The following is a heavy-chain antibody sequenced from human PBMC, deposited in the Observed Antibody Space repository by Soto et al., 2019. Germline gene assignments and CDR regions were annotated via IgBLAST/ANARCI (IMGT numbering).Heavy chain of an antibody. CDR1: GLTETNSY. D-gene: IGHD3-10*01. J-gene: IGHJ4*02. CDR3: ARGFQNSFGY. Sequence: GGSLRLSCEAPGLTETNSYLTWVRQAPGKGLEWVSVIYRSGSTYYADSVKGRFSISRDTSKNTLYLQMNSLRADDTAVYYCARGFQNSFGYWGLGTLVTVSS. V-gene: IGHV3-53*01. CDR2: IYRSGST.